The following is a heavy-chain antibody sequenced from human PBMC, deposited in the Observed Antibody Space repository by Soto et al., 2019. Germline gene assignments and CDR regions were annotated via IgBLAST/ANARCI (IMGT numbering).Heavy chain of an antibody. V-gene: IGHV3-74*01. CDR1: GFALSSYW. Sequence: PGGSLILSCASSGFALSSYWMHWVRQAPEKGLVWVSRIGSDGSGTTYADSVKGRFTISRDNAKNTVYLQMTSLSAEDTAVYYCTRVLAGTSGQFDYWGQGTLVTVSS. CDR3: TRVLAGTSGQFDY. D-gene: IGHD1-26*01. CDR2: IGSDGSGT. J-gene: IGHJ4*02.